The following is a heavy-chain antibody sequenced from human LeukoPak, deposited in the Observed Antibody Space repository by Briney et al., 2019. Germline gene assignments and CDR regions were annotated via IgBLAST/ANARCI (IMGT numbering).Heavy chain of an antibody. D-gene: IGHD5-12*01. Sequence: GGSLRLSCAASGFSISNSAMSWVRQAPGKGLEWVSLIVASSGSTFYADSVKGRFTISRDSSKNTLYLQMNSLRAEDMAVYYCAKGAYDYIEMGYFDYWGQGTLVTASS. CDR2: IVASSGST. CDR3: AKGAYDYIEMGYFDY. J-gene: IGHJ4*02. CDR1: GFSISNSA. V-gene: IGHV3-23*01.